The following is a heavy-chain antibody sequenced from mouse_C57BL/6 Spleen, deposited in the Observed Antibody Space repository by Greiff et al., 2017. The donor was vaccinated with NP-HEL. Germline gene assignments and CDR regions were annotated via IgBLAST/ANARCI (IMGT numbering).Heavy chain of an antibody. V-gene: IGHV3-6*01. J-gene: IGHJ4*01. D-gene: IGHD1-1*01. CDR2: ISYDGSN. Sequence: EVKVEESGPGLVKPSQSLSLTCSVTGYSITSGYYWNWIRQFPGNKLEWMGYISYDGSNNYNPSLKNRISITRDTSKNQFFLKLKSVTTEDTATYYCARGGGYGSPWDYWGQGTSVTVSS. CDR1: GYSITSGYY. CDR3: ARGGGYGSPWDY.